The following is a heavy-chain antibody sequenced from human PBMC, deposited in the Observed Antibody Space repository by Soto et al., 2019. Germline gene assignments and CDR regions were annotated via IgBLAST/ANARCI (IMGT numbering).Heavy chain of an antibody. D-gene: IGHD3-3*01. J-gene: IGHJ4*02. Sequence: SETLSLTCTVSGGSISSGDYYRSWIRQPPGKGLEWIGYIYYSGSTYYNPSLKSRVTISVDTSKNQFSLKLSSVTATDTAVYYCARGLRFLEWANTYFDYWGQGTLVTVSS. CDR3: ARGLRFLEWANTYFDY. CDR1: GGSISSGDYY. V-gene: IGHV4-30-4*01. CDR2: IYYSGST.